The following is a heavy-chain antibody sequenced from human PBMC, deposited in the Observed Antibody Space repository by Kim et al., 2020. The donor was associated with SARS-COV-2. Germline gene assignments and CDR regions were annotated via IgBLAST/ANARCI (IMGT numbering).Heavy chain of an antibody. J-gene: IGHJ4*02. Sequence: SVKVSCKASGGTFSSYTISWVRQAPGQGLEWMGRIIPILGIANYAQKFQVRVTITADKSTSTAYMELSSLRSEDTAVYYCAPGCSSTSCYFLDYWGQGTLVTVSS. V-gene: IGHV1-69*02. D-gene: IGHD2-2*01. CDR1: GGTFSSYT. CDR3: APGCSSTSCYFLDY. CDR2: IIPILGIA.